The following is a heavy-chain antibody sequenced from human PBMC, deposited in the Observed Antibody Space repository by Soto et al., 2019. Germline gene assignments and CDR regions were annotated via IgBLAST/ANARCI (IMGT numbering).Heavy chain of an antibody. CDR2: IIPIFGTA. CDR1: GGTFSSYA. V-gene: IGHV1-69*06. CDR3: AVSSSGSLSPYYYGMDV. Sequence: GASVKVSCKASGGTFSSYAISWVRQAPGQGLEWMGGIIPIFGTANYAQEFQGRVTITADKSTSTAYMELSSLRSEDTAVYYCAVSSSGSLSPYYYGMDVWGQGTTVTVSS. D-gene: IGHD6-6*01. J-gene: IGHJ6*02.